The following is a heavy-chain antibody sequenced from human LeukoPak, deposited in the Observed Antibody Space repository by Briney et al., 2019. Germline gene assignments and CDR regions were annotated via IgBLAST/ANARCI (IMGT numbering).Heavy chain of an antibody. CDR1: GGSISSGGYY. CDR2: IYYSGST. Sequence: SETLSLTCTVSGGSISSGGYYWSWIRQPPGKGLEWIGYIYYSGSTNYNPSLKSRVTISVDTSKNQFSLKLSSVTAADTAVYYCARVDTNLNLEWLFLHPWGQGTLVTVSS. J-gene: IGHJ5*02. CDR3: ARVDTNLNLEWLFLHP. D-gene: IGHD3-3*01. V-gene: IGHV4-61*08.